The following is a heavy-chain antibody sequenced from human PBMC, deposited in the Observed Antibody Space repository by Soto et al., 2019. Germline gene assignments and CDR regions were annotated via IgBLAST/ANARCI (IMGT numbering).Heavy chain of an antibody. J-gene: IGHJ1*01. CDR2: IYSGGST. Sequence: QVQLVESGGGVVQPGRSLRLSCAASGFTFSSYAMHWVRQAPGKGLEWVSVIYSGGSTYYADSVKGRFTISRDNSKNTLYLQMNSLRAEDTAVYYCARDRVESGYPEYFQHWGQGTLVTVSS. D-gene: IGHD3-22*01. V-gene: IGHV3-NL1*01. CDR3: ARDRVESGYPEYFQH. CDR1: GFTFSSYA.